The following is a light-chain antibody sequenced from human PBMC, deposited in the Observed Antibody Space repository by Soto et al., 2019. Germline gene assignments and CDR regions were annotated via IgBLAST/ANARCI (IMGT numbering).Light chain of an antibody. Sequence: DIQMTQSPSTLSASVGDRVTIACRASESISSWLAWYQQKPGKAPKLLIYDVSSLESGVPSRFSGSGSGTEFTLPISRLQADDFGTYYCQHYNSYLRTFGQGTNLEIK. V-gene: IGKV1-5*01. CDR3: QHYNSYLRT. CDR2: DVS. J-gene: IGKJ2*01. CDR1: ESISSW.